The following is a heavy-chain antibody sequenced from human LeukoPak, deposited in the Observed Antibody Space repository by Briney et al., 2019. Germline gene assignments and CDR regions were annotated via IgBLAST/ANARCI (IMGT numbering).Heavy chain of an antibody. J-gene: IGHJ4*02. CDR3: ARDNAVVTAIPDY. CDR2: ISSSSSTI. CDR1: GFTFSSYS. D-gene: IGHD2-21*02. V-gene: IGHV3-48*01. Sequence: PGGSLRLSCAASGFTFSSYSMNWVRQAPGKGLEWVSYISSSSSTIYYADSVKGRFTISRDNAKNSLYLQMNSLRAEDTAVYYCARDNAVVTAIPDYWGQGTLVTVSS.